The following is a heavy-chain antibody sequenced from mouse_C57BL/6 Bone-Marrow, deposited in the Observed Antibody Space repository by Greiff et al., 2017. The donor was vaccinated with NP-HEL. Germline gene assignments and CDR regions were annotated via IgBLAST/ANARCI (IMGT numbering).Heavy chain of an antibody. CDR1: GFTFSDYY. V-gene: IGHV5-12*01. CDR2: ISNGGGST. J-gene: IGHJ4*01. Sequence: EVKLMESGGGLVQPGGSLKLSCAASGFTFSDYYMYWVRQTPEKRLEWVAYISNGGGSTYYPDTVKGRFTISRDNAKNTLYLQMSRLKSEDTAMYYCARGPSYYYAMDYWGQGTSVTVSS. CDR3: ARGPSYYYAMDY.